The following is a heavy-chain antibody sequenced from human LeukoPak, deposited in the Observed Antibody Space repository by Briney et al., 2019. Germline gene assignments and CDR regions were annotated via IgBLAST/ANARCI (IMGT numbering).Heavy chain of an antibody. CDR1: GFTFSRFV. CDR2: ISSSGSTI. V-gene: IGHV3-48*03. CDR3: ARERSYSSFNF. D-gene: IGHD5-18*01. J-gene: IGHJ4*02. Sequence: GGSQRLPCAASGFTFSRFVMNSVRQAPGKGLEWVSYISSSGSTIYYADSVKGRFTISRDNAKNSLYLQMSSLRAEDTAVYYCARERSYSSFNFWGQGTLVTVSS.